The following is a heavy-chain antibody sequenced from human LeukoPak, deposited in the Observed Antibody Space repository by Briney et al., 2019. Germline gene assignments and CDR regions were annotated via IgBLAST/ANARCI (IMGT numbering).Heavy chain of an antibody. J-gene: IGHJ1*01. CDR2: ISGSGGST. CDR1: GFTFSSYA. D-gene: IGHD3-10*01. CDR3: AKAYYGSGSYYAEYFQH. Sequence: GGSLRLSCAASGFTFSSYAMSCVRQAPGKGPEWVSAISGSGGSTYYADSVKGRFTISRDNSKNTLYLQMNSLRAEDTAVYYCAKAYYGSGSYYAEYFQHWGQGTLVTVSS. V-gene: IGHV3-23*01.